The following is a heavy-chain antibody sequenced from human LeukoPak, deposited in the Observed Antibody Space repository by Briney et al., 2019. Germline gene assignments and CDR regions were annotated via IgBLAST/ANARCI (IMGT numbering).Heavy chain of an antibody. CDR3: ARLPNYYYNYMDV. Sequence: SETLSLTCTVSGDSMRGYYWSWIRQPPGKGLEWIGDIHYTGTTDYNPSLKSRVTISVDTSKNQFSLKLSSVTAADTAVYYCARLPNYYYNYMDVWGKGTTVTVSS. CDR2: IHYTGTT. V-gene: IGHV4-59*08. J-gene: IGHJ6*03. CDR1: GDSMRGYY.